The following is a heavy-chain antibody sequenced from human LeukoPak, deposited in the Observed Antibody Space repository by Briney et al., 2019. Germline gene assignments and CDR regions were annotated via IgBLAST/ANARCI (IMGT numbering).Heavy chain of an antibody. D-gene: IGHD3-22*01. CDR1: GYTFTSYG. CDR2: ISAYNGNT. CDR3: ARGTRRSTMIVVVPFDY. V-gene: IGHV1-18*01. Sequence: ASVKVSCKASGYTFTSYGISWVRRAPGQGLEWMGWISAYNGNTNYAQKLQGRVTMTTDTSTSTAYMELRSLRSDDTAVYYCARGTRRSTMIVVVPFDYWGQGTLVTVSS. J-gene: IGHJ4*02.